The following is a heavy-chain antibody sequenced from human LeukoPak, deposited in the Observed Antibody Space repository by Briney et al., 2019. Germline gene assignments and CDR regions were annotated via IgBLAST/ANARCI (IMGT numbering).Heavy chain of an antibody. D-gene: IGHD5-18*01. V-gene: IGHV4-34*01. CDR3: ARGLRGYSYGLYDY. CDR2: INHSGST. Sequence: SETLSLTCAVYGGSFRGYYWSWIRQPPGKGLEWIGEINHSGSTNYNPSLKSRVTISVDTSKNQFSLMLSSVTAADTAVYYCARGLRGYSYGLYDYWGQGNLVTVSS. CDR1: GGSFRGYY. J-gene: IGHJ4*02.